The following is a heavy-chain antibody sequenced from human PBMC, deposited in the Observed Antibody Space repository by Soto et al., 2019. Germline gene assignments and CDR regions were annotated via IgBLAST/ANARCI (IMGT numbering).Heavy chain of an antibody. CDR3: ARDAGIAARRGWFDP. D-gene: IGHD6-6*01. Sequence: QVQLVESGGGVVQPGRSLRLSCAASGFTFSSYAMHWVRQAPGKGLEWVAVISYDGSNKYYADSVKGRFTISRDNSKNTLYLQMNSLRAEDTAVYYCARDAGIAARRGWFDPWGQGTLVTVSS. CDR2: ISYDGSNK. J-gene: IGHJ5*02. CDR1: GFTFSSYA. V-gene: IGHV3-30-3*01.